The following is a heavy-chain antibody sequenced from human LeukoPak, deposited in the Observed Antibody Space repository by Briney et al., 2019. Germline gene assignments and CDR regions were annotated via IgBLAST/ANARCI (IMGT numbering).Heavy chain of an antibody. CDR2: ISSSGSTI. Sequence: GGSLRLSCAASGFTFSSYEMNWVRQVPGKGLEWVSYISSSGSTIYYADSVKGRFTISRDNAKNSLYLQMNSLRAEDTAVYYCATSWFGDYYFDYWGQGTLVTVSS. D-gene: IGHD3-10*01. CDR3: ATSWFGDYYFDY. CDR1: GFTFSSYE. J-gene: IGHJ4*02. V-gene: IGHV3-48*03.